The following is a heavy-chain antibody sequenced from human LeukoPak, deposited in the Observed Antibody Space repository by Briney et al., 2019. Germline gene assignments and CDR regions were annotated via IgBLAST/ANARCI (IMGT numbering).Heavy chain of an antibody. V-gene: IGHV3-23*01. D-gene: IGHD5-24*01. J-gene: IGHJ4*02. CDR2: ITTGDGNT. CDR1: GFTFSSYT. CDR3: TRVGYIDEGIDY. Sequence: GGSLRLSCTASGFTFSSYTMTWVRQAPGKGLKWVSTITTGDGNTYYADSVKGRFTVSRDDSKNTLYLQMNSLRAEDMAIYYCTRVGYIDEGIDYWGQGTLVTVSS.